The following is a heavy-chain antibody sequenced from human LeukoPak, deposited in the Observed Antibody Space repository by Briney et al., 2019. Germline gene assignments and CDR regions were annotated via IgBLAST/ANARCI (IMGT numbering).Heavy chain of an antibody. CDR2: ISGSGGST. CDR1: GITLSNYG. Sequence: GGSLRLSCAVSGITLSNYGMSWVRQAPGKGLEWVAGISGSGGSTNYADSVKGRFTISRDNPKNTLYLQMNSLRAEDTAVYFCAKRGVVIRVILVGFHKEAYCFDSWGQGALVIVSS. J-gene: IGHJ4*02. D-gene: IGHD3-22*01. CDR3: AKRGVVIRVILVGFHKEAYCFDS. V-gene: IGHV3-23*01.